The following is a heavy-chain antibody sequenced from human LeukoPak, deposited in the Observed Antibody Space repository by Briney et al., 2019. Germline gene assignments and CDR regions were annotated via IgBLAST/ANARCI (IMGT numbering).Heavy chain of an antibody. Sequence: SETLSLTCTVSGGSISSYYWSWMRQSPGKGLEWIGYIYYSGSTNYNPSLKSRVTISQDASKNQFSLQLSSVTAADTAVYYCASTDWNYARWGQGTLVTVSS. CDR3: ASTDWNYAR. CDR2: IYYSGST. J-gene: IGHJ4*02. CDR1: GGSISSYY. D-gene: IGHD1-7*01. V-gene: IGHV4-59*08.